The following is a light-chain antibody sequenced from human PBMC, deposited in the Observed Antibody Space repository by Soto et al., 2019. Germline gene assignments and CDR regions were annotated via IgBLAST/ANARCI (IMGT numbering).Light chain of an antibody. V-gene: IGKV3-15*01. CDR1: QSVSSN. CDR3: QQYLNRPIST. CDR2: GAS. J-gene: IGKJ3*01. Sequence: EIVMTQSPATLSVSPGERATLSCRASQSVSSNLAWYQQKPGQAPRLLIYGASTRATGIPARFSGSGSGTEFTLTISSLQSEDFAVYYCQQYLNRPISTFGPGTKVDIK.